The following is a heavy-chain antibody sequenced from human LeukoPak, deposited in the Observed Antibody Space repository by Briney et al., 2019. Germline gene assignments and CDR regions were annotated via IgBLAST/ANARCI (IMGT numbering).Heavy chain of an antibody. V-gene: IGHV3-30-3*01. CDR1: GFTFSSYA. CDR3: ARDLSRIAAAGSLDY. D-gene: IGHD6-13*01. CDR2: ISYDGSNK. Sequence: GGSLRLSCAASGFTFSSYAMHWVRQAPGKGLEWVAVISYDGSNKYYADSVKGRFTISRDNSKNTLYLQMNSLRAEDTAVYYCARDLSRIAAAGSLDYWGQGTLVTVPT. J-gene: IGHJ4*02.